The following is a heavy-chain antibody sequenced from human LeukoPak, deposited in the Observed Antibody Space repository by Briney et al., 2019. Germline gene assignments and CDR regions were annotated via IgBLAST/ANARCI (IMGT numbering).Heavy chain of an antibody. CDR1: GGTFSSYA. Sequence: AVKVCCNASGGTFSSYAISWVRQGPGQGLEWKGGIIPRLGTANYAQKFKGRGTITADKSTSTAYMELSSLRSEDTDVYYCARDRRAVAGRKYYYYMDVWGKGTTVTVSS. CDR3: ARDRRAVAGRKYYYYMDV. J-gene: IGHJ6*03. CDR2: IIPRLGTA. V-gene: IGHV1-69*06. D-gene: IGHD6-19*01.